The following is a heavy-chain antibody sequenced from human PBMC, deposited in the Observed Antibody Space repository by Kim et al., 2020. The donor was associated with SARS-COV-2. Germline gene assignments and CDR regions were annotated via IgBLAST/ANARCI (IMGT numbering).Heavy chain of an antibody. D-gene: IGHD4-17*01. J-gene: IGHJ5*02. V-gene: IGHV4-61*01. CDR2: IDYRGTT. Sequence: SETLSLTCTVSGGSVSSGSYYWSWIRQPPGKGLEWIGNIDYRGTTNHNPSLRSRLTISVDTSKNQFSLKLSSVTAADTAVYYCARYYGGNEGWLDPWGQGTLVTVSS. CDR3: ARYYGGNEGWLDP. CDR1: GGSVSSGSYY.